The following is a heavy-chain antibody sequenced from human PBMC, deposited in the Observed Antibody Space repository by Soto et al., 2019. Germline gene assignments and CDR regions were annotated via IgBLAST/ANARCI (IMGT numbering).Heavy chain of an antibody. CDR3: AHDIPLRL. Sequence: SVKVSCKASGGTFSSYAISWVRQAPGQGLEWMGGIIPIFGTANYAQKFQGRVTITADKSTSTAYMELSGLRSDDTGVYYCAHDIPLRLWGQGTLVTVSS. V-gene: IGHV1-69*06. D-gene: IGHD3-9*01. CDR1: GGTFSSYA. CDR2: IIPIFGTA. J-gene: IGHJ4*02.